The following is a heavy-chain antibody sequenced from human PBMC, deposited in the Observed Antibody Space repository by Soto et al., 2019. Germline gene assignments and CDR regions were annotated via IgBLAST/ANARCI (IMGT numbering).Heavy chain of an antibody. CDR1: GFSFTNYW. D-gene: IGHD6-13*01. CDR3: ARIESIARNWFDP. V-gene: IGHV5-10-1*01. J-gene: IGHJ5*02. CDR2: IDPVDSYA. Sequence: GESLKISCKGSGFSFTNYWISWVRQMPGKGLEWMGNIDPVDSYANYSPSFQGHVTFSVDTSISTAYLQWSSLKASDTARYFCARIESIARNWFDPWGQGTLVTVSS.